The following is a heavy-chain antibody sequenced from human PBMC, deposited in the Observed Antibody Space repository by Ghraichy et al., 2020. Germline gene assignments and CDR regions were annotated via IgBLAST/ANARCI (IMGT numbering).Heavy chain of an antibody. CDR1: GFTFSSYA. J-gene: IGHJ4*02. Sequence: GGSLRLSCSASGFTFSSYAMHWVRQAPGKGLEYVSAISSNGGSTYYADSVKGRFTISRDNSKNTLYLQMSSLRAEDTAVYYCVTPGWARITMVQGASRGYWGQGTLVTVSS. V-gene: IGHV3-64D*06. CDR3: VTPGWARITMVQGASRGY. CDR2: ISSNGGST. D-gene: IGHD3-10*01.